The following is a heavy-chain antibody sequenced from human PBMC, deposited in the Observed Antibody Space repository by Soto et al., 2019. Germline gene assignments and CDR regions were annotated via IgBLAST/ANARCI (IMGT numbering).Heavy chain of an antibody. CDR1: GGSMSSSSYY. D-gene: IGHD6-13*01. J-gene: IGHJ6*02. CDR2: IYYSGST. Sequence: SETLSIPSAGSGGSMSSSSYYWCWIRQPPGKGLEWIGSIYYSGSTYYNPSLKSRVTISVDTSKNQFSLKLSSVTAADTAVYYCASPGYSSRPVGYYYGMDVWGQGTTVPVSS. V-gene: IGHV4-39*01. CDR3: ASPGYSSRPVGYYYGMDV.